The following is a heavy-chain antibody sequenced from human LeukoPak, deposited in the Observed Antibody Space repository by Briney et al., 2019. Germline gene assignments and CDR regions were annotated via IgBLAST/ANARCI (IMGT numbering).Heavy chain of an antibody. V-gene: IGHV4-39*01. CDR3: ARQAHCTKGLCYPFDY. CDR2: IYYSGST. D-gene: IGHD2-8*01. Sequence: PSETLSLTCTVSGGSISSSSYYWGWIRQPPGKGLEWIGSIYYSGSTYYNPSLKSRVTISVDTSKNQFSLMLSSVTAADTAVYYCARQAHCTKGLCYPFDYWGQGTLVTVSS. CDR1: GGSISSSSYY. J-gene: IGHJ4*02.